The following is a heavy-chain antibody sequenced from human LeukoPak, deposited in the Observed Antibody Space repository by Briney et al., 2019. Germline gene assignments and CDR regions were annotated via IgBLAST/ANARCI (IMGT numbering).Heavy chain of an antibody. D-gene: IGHD5-24*01. CDR3: ARFKRWPYFDY. CDR1: GGSISSYY. V-gene: IGHV4-59*01. CDR2: IYYSGST. Sequence: SETLSLTCTVSGGSISSYYWSWIRQPPGKGLEWIGYIYYSGSTNYNPSLKSRVTISVDTSKNQFSLKLSSVTAADTAVYYCARFKRWPYFDYWGQGTLVTVSS. J-gene: IGHJ4*02.